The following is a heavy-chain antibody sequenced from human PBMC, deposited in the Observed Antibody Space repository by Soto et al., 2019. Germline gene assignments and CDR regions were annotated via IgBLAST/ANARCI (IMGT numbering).Heavy chain of an antibody. CDR3: ARDKITGLFDY. J-gene: IGHJ4*02. V-gene: IGHV4-34*01. CDR1: GGSFSGYY. Sequence: QVQLQQWGAGLLKPSETLSLTCAVYGGSFSGYYWTWIRQPPGTGLEWIGEINHRGSTNHNPSLKTRVTISVDTSNTQFSLKLTSVTAADTAVYYFARDKITGLFDYWGQGTLVTVSS. D-gene: IGHD2-8*02. CDR2: INHRGST.